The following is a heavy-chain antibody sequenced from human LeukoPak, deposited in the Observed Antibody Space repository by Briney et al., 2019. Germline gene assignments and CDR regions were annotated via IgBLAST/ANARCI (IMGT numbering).Heavy chain of an antibody. D-gene: IGHD3-3*01. CDR1: GYTLASSG. Sequence: GASVKVSCKASGYTLASSGITWVRQAPGQGLELMGWISAYNGSTTYVQKFQGRVTMTTDTSTSTAYMELRSLRSDDTAVYYCARASYDFWSGYYSHFDYWGQGTLVTVSS. CDR2: ISAYNGST. V-gene: IGHV1-18*01. J-gene: IGHJ4*02. CDR3: ARASYDFWSGYYSHFDY.